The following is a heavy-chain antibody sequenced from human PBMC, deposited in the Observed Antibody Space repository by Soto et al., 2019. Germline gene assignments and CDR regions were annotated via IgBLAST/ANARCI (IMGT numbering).Heavy chain of an antibody. D-gene: IGHD2-15*01. Sequence: GGSLRLSCAASGFTFSDYYMSWIRQAPGKGLEWVSYISSSGSTIYYADSVKGRFTISRDNAKNSLYLQMNSLRAEDTAVYYCARSIVVVVAATPGAFDIWGQGTMVTVSS. CDR3: ARSIVVVVAATPGAFDI. CDR2: ISSSGSTI. CDR1: GFTFSDYY. V-gene: IGHV3-11*04. J-gene: IGHJ3*02.